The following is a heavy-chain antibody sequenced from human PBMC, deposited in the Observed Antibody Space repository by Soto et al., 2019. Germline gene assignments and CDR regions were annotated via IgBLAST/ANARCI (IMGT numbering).Heavy chain of an antibody. D-gene: IGHD3-10*01. V-gene: IGHV3-30*18. CDR2: ISYDGSNK. CDR1: GFTFNSYG. J-gene: IGHJ4*02. Sequence: QVQLVESGGGVVQPGRSLRLSCAASGFTFNSYGMHWVRQAPGKGLEWVAVISYDGSNKYYADSVKGRFTISRDNSKNTLYLQMNSLRAEDTAVYYCAKEVAMVRGVFDYWGQGTLVTVSS. CDR3: AKEVAMVRGVFDY.